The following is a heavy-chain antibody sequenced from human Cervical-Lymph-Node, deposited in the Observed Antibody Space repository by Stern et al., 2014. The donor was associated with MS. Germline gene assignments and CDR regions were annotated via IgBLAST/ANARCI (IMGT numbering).Heavy chain of an antibody. CDR1: RFSLSTSAVG. CDR2: IYWDDDM. CDR3: AHTLTDYYYGMGV. J-gene: IGHJ6*02. V-gene: IGHV2-5*02. Sequence: QITLKDSGPPLAKPTQTLTLTCTFSRFSLSTSAVGVGWIRQPPGKALEWPALIYWDDDMRYSPSLQSRVSLTTDTVTNPDVLTMTNMDPVDTATYYCAHTLTDYYYGMGVWGQGTTGTVSS.